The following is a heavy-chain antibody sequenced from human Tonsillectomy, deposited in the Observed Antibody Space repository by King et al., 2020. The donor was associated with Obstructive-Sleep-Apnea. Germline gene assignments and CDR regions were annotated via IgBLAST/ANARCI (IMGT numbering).Heavy chain of an antibody. CDR1: GFIFTNYA. D-gene: IGHD3-22*01. CDR2: IRYDGSNK. CDR3: AKDTSSVAY. J-gene: IGHJ4*02. V-gene: IGHV3-30*02. Sequence: VQLVESGGGGVQPGGSLRLSCAASGFIFTNYALHWVRQAPGKGLEWVAFIRYDGSNKYYADSVKGRFTISTDNSKNTLYLQMNSLRTEDTAVYYCAKDTSSVAYWGQGTLVTVSS.